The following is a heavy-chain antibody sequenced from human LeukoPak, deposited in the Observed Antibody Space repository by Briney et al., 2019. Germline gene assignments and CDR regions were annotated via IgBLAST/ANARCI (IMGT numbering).Heavy chain of an antibody. V-gene: IGHV3-30*18. Sequence: GRSLRLSCAASGFTFNIYGMHWVRQAPGKGLEWVAGISYDEMYQYYADSVKGRFTISRDNSKNTLFLQMNRLRAEDTAIYYCAKDRDYYGSGSDYWGQGTLVTVSS. CDR3: AKDRDYYGSGSDY. D-gene: IGHD3-10*01. J-gene: IGHJ4*02. CDR2: ISYDEMYQ. CDR1: GFTFNIYG.